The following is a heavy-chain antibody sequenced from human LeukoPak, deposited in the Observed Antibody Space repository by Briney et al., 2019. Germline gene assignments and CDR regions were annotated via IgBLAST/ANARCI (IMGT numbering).Heavy chain of an antibody. CDR1: GFTFSNAW. CDR2: IKSKTDGGTT. J-gene: IGHJ4*02. V-gene: IGHV3-15*01. Sequence: GGSLRLSCAASGFTFSNAWMSWVRQAPGKGLELVGRIKSKTDGGTTDYAAPVKGRFTISRDDSKNTLYLQMNSLKTEDTAVYYCTTLYSSSWYGEVYWGQGTLVTVSS. CDR3: TTLYSSSWYGEVY. D-gene: IGHD6-13*01.